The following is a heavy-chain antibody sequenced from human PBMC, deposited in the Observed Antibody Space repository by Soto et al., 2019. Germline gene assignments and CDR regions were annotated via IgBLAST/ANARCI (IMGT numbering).Heavy chain of an antibody. CDR2: ISAYNGNT. CDR3: ARSNAQYYDFWSGYQDHNWFDP. CDR1: GYTFTSYG. Sequence: GASVKVSCKASGYTFTSYGISWVRQAPGQGLEWMGWISAYNGNTNYAQKLQGRVTMTTDTSTSTAYMELRSLRSDDTAVYYCARSNAQYYDFWSGYQDHNWFDPWGQGTLVTVSS. V-gene: IGHV1-18*01. J-gene: IGHJ5*02. D-gene: IGHD3-3*01.